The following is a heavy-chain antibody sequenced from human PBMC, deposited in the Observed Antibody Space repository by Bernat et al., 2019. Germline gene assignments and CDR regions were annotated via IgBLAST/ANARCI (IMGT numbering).Heavy chain of an antibody. CDR1: GASISSSSYY. J-gene: IGHJ3*02. V-gene: IGHV4-39*01. CDR3: ARWESTLVPCAFDI. CDR2: IYYTGST. Sequence: QLQLQESGPGLVKPSETLSLTCTVSGASISSSSYYWGWIRQPPGKGLEWIGSIYYTGSTYYSPSLKSRVTISVDTSKNQFSLKLISVTAADTAVYYCARWESTLVPCAFDIWGQGTMVTVSS. D-gene: IGHD3-10*01.